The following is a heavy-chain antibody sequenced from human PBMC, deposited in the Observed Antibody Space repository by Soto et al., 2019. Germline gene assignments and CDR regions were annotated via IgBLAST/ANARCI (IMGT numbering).Heavy chain of an antibody. CDR3: ARGMVRGVAFRY. CDR2: INHRGVT. J-gene: IGHJ4*02. CDR1: GGSFTTYY. D-gene: IGHD3-10*01. Sequence: QVQLQQWGAGLLKPSETLSLTCAVYGGSFTTYYWSWIRQPPGKGLQWIGEINHRGVTKYNPSLRSRVTISIHTSNNQFSLNVNSLTAADTAVYYCARGMVRGVAFRYWSQRTLVTVSS. V-gene: IGHV4-34*01.